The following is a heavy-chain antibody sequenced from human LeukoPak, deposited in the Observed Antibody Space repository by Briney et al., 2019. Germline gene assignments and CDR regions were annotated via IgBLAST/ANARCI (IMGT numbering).Heavy chain of an antibody. CDR3: TRDAKGDYFGAGSSRYYFDY. Sequence: GGSLRLSCSASGFAFGDYAMIWFRQAPGKGLEWVGFIRSKPYGETTEYAASEQGRFTISRDDSKSISYLQMNSLKTEDTAVYYCTRDAKGDYFGAGSSRYYFDYWGQGTLVTVSS. V-gene: IGHV3-49*03. D-gene: IGHD3-10*01. CDR2: IRSKPYGETT. CDR1: GFAFGDYA. J-gene: IGHJ4*02.